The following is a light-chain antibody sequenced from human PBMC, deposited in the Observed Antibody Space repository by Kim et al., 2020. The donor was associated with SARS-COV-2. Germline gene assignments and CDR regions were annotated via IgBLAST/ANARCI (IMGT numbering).Light chain of an antibody. CDR2: AAS. CDR3: QHYGSSLWT. CDR1: QIISSSY. Sequence: SPEERATLSCRASQIISSSYLAWYQHKVGQAPRLLIYAASNRATGIPDRFSGSGSGTDFTLTISRLEPEDSAVYFCQHYGSSLWTFGQGTKVDIK. V-gene: IGKV3-20*01. J-gene: IGKJ1*01.